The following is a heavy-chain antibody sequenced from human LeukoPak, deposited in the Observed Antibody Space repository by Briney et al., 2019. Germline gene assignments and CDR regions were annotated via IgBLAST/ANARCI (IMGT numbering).Heavy chain of an antibody. CDR2: MSFDGSQ. J-gene: IGHJ3*02. D-gene: IGHD3-22*01. Sequence: GGSLRLSCALSGRPFSSSIMHWVRQAPGKGLEWVAGMSFDGSQYYIDSVKGRFTISRDNSGNTVYLHMTSLRPEDTAVYFCAREGHTSGFCGSFDIWGQGTTVTISS. V-gene: IGHV3-30*03. CDR1: GRPFSSSI. CDR3: AREGHTSGFCGSFDI.